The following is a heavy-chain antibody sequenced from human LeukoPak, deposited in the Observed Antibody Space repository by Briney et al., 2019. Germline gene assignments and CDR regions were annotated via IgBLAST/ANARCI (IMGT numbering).Heavy chain of an antibody. CDR2: ISSNGDNT. J-gene: IGHJ4*02. CDR3: VKDPSSSWYFGYFDY. Sequence: GGSLRLSCSASGFTFSSYAMHWVRQAPGKGLEYVSAISSNGDNTYYADSVKARFTISRDNSKNTLYLQVSSLRAEDTAVYYCVKDPSSSWYFGYFDYWGQGTLVTLSS. CDR1: GFTFSSYA. D-gene: IGHD6-13*01. V-gene: IGHV3-64D*06.